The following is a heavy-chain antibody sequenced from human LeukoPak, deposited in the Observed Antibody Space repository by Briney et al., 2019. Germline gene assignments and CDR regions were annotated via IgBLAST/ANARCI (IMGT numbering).Heavy chain of an antibody. Sequence: SQTLSLTCAISGDSVSTNSGAWNWIRQSPSRGLEWLGRIYYRSKWYNNYAESVKSRITINPDTSKNQFSLQLNFVTPEDTAVYYCARGGSSSLDYWGQGTLVTVSS. CDR1: GDSVSTNSGA. D-gene: IGHD6-13*01. CDR2: IYYRSKWYN. V-gene: IGHV6-1*01. CDR3: ARGGSSSLDY. J-gene: IGHJ4*02.